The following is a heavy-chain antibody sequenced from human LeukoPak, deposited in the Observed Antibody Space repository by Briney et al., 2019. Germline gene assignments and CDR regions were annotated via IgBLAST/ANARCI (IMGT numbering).Heavy chain of an antibody. V-gene: IGHV3-23*01. Sequence: GGSLRLSCAASGFTFSSCAMSWVRQVPGKGLEWVSAISGSGGSTYYADSVKGRFTISRDNSKNTLYLQMNSLRAEDTAVYYCAKDLRTGLVVIGFDYWGQGTLVTVSS. CDR3: AKDLRTGLVVIGFDY. J-gene: IGHJ4*02. CDR2: ISGSGGST. CDR1: GFTFSSCA. D-gene: IGHD3-22*01.